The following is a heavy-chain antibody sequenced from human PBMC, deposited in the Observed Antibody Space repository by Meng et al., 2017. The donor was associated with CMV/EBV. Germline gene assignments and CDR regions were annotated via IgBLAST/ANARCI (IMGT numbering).Heavy chain of an antibody. D-gene: IGHD3-10*01. CDR1: GFTFSSYS. J-gene: IGHJ3*02. Sequence: GESLKISCAASGFTFSSYSMNWVRQAPGKGLEWVSSISSSSGYIYYADSVKGRFTISRDNAKNSLYLQMNSLRAEDTAVYYCARYYYGSGSYSGAFDIWGQGTMVTVSS. CDR3: ARYYYGSGSYSGAFDI. V-gene: IGHV3-21*01. CDR2: ISSSSGYI.